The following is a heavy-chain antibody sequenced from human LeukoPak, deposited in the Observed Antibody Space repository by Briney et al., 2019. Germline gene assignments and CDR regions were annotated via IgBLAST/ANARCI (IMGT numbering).Heavy chain of an antibody. CDR2: INHSGST. CDR1: GGSFSGYY. V-gene: IGHV4-34*01. D-gene: IGHD4-23*01. Sequence: PSETLSLTCAVYGGSFSGYYWSWIRQPPGKGLEWIGEINHSGSTNYNPSLKSRVTISVDTSKNQFSLKLSSVTAADTAVYYCARTGYGGNGQAYYFDYWGQGTLVTVSS. CDR3: ARTGYGGNGQAYYFDY. J-gene: IGHJ4*02.